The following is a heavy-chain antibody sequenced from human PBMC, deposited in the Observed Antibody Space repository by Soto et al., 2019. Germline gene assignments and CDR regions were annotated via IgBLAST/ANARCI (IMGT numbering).Heavy chain of an antibody. CDR1: GGTFSSYA. V-gene: IGHV1-69*01. CDR3: ARDDAVATMRENYYYGMDV. D-gene: IGHD5-12*01. Sequence: QVQLVQSGAEVKKPGSSVKVSCKASGGTFSSYAISWVRQAPGQGLEWMGGIIPIVGTANYAQKFQGRVTITADESTSTAYMELSSLRSEDTAVYYCARDDAVATMRENYYYGMDVWGQVTTVTVSS. J-gene: IGHJ6*02. CDR2: IIPIVGTA.